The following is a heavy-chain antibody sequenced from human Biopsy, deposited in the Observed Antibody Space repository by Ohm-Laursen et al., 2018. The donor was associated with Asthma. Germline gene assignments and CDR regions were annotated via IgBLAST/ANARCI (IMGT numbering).Heavy chain of an antibody. CDR3: ARAQDYYDSRGYYRSFDY. Sequence: TLSLTCTVSYGSITSGGYYWTWIRQHPGKGLEWGGFIYCSGSTYYNPSLKSRVSISIDTSKNQFSLKLSSVTAADTAVYYCARAQDYYDSRGYYRSFDYWGQGTLVTVSS. D-gene: IGHD3-22*01. CDR2: IYCSGST. J-gene: IGHJ4*02. CDR1: YGSITSGGYY. V-gene: IGHV4-31*03.